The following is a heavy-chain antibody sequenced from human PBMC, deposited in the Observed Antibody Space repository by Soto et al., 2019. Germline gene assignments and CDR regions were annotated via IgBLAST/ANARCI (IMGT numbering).Heavy chain of an antibody. Sequence: QLQLQESGPGLVKPSETLSLTCTVSGGSISSSSYYWGWIRQPPGKGLEWIGSIYYSGSTYYNPSLKSRVTISVDTSKNQFSLKLSSVTAADTAVYYCARKKIVVVPAAIFYGAWGWFDPWGQGTLVTVSS. CDR1: GGSISSSSYY. CDR3: ARKKIVVVPAAIFYGAWGWFDP. V-gene: IGHV4-39*01. D-gene: IGHD2-2*01. CDR2: IYYSGST. J-gene: IGHJ5*02.